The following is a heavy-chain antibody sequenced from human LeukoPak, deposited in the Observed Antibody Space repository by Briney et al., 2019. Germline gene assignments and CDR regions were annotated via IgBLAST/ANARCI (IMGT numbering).Heavy chain of an antibody. CDR2: IKSKTDGGTT. CDR1: GFTFSNAW. Sequence: GGSLRLSWAAAGFTFSNAWMSWVRQAAGKGLEWVGRIKSKTDGGTTDYAAPVKGRFTISRDDSKNTLYLQMNSLKTEDTAVYYCTTGYDYVWGSYRTQYYFDYWGQGTLVTVSS. D-gene: IGHD3-16*02. CDR3: TTGYDYVWGSYRTQYYFDY. J-gene: IGHJ4*02. V-gene: IGHV3-15*01.